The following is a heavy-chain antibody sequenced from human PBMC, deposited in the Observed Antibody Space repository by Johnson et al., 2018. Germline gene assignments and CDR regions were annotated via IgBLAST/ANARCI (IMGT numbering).Heavy chain of an antibody. D-gene: IGHD3-3*01. CDR3: AKDQSDGVVITMDAFDI. CDR1: GFTFSSYG. J-gene: IGHJ3*02. Sequence: VQLVQSGGGVVQPGRSLRLSCAASGFTFSSYGMHWVRQAPGKGLEWVSYISSSGSTIYYADSVKGRFTISRDNAKNSLYLQMNSLRAEDTAVYYCAKDQSDGVVITMDAFDIWGQGTMVTVSS. V-gene: IGHV3-48*04. CDR2: ISSSGSTI.